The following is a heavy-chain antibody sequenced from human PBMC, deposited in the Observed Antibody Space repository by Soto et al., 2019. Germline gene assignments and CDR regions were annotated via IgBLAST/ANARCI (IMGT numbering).Heavy chain of an antibody. V-gene: IGHV3-30*18. CDR1: GFTFSSYG. Sequence: QVQLVESGGGVVQPGRSLRLSCAASGFTFSSYGMHWVRQAPGKGLEWVAVISYDGSNKYYADSVKGRFTISRDNSKNTLYLQMNSLSAEDTAVYYCAKAWMHCSGGSCYYFDYWGQGTLVTVSS. CDR2: ISYDGSNK. D-gene: IGHD2-15*01. J-gene: IGHJ4*02. CDR3: AKAWMHCSGGSCYYFDY.